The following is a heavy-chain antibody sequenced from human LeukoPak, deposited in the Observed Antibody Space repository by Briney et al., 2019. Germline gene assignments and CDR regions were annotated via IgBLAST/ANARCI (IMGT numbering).Heavy chain of an antibody. CDR2: INPTGTGT. D-gene: IGHD2-8*02. CDR3: ASEESGGYFDY. CDR1: GYTFSNYY. J-gene: IGHJ4*02. V-gene: IGHV1-46*01. Sequence: AAVKVSCKASGYTFSNYYIHWGRQAPGQGLEWMGLINPTGTGTNYAQKFRGRVTLTRDTSKPTVYMELSSLSSEDSAVYYCASEESGGYFDYWGQGTLVPVSS.